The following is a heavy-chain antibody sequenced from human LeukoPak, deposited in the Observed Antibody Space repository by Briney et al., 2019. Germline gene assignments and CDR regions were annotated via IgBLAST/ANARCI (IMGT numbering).Heavy chain of an antibody. V-gene: IGHV3-30*04. D-gene: IGHD3-3*01. CDR1: GFTFSSYA. J-gene: IGHJ4*02. CDR2: ISYDGSNK. Sequence: GGSLRLSCAASGFTFSSYAMHWVRQAPGKGLEWVAVISYDGSNKYYADSVKGRFTISRDNSKNTLYLQMNSLRVEDTAVYYCARDGYDFWSGYYFDYWGQGTLVTVSS. CDR3: ARDGYDFWSGYYFDY.